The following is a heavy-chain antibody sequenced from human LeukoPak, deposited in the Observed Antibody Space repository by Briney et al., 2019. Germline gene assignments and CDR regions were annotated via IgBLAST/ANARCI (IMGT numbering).Heavy chain of an antibody. V-gene: IGHV1-2*02. CDR3: ARGTTAATPYYFAF. CDR2: INPNSGGT. CDR1: GYTFTVYY. D-gene: IGHD2-15*01. J-gene: IGHJ4*02. Sequence: ASVKASFKASGYTFTVYYMHWVRQAPGQGLEWLGWINPNSGGTNYAQKFQGRVTLTRDMSISTAYMELSGLTSDDTAIYYCARGTTAATPYYFAFWGQGTQVTVSS.